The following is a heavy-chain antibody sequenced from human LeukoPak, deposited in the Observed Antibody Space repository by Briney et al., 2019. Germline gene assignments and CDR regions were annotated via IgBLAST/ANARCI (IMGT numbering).Heavy chain of an antibody. CDR2: IHYTGST. V-gene: IGHV4-59*01. Sequence: SETLSLTCTASGDSISSYCWSWVRQSPEKGLEWVGYIHYTGSTYYNPSLRSRVTISVDTTKNQFSLRLRSVTAADTAVYYCARAENWFDPWGQGTLVTVSS. CDR1: GDSISSYC. CDR3: ARAENWFDP. J-gene: IGHJ5*02.